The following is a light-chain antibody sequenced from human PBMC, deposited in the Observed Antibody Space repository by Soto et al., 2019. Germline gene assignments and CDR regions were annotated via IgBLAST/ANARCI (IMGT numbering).Light chain of an antibody. J-gene: IGKJ1*01. CDR2: GVS. CDR1: QSVSSK. Sequence: EIVMTQSPATLSVSPGERATLSCRSSQSVSSKLAWFQQKPGQAPSLLIYGVSTRATGVPVRFSGSGSGTEFTLTINSLQSEDFAVYYCQQYGSSFTWTFGQGTKVDI. V-gene: IGKV3-15*01. CDR3: QQYGSSFTWT.